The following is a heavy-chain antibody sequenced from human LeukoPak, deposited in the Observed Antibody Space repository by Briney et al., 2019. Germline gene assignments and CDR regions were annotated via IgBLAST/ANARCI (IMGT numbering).Heavy chain of an antibody. Sequence: SVKVSCKASGGTFSSYAISWVRQAPGQGLEWMGGIIPIFGTANYAQKFQGRVTITADESTSTAYMELSSLRSEDTAVYYCAREPSNWGREGVWFDPWAREPWSPSPQ. CDR3: AREPSNWGREGVWFDP. D-gene: IGHD7-27*01. V-gene: IGHV1-69*13. J-gene: IGHJ5*02. CDR1: GGTFSSYA. CDR2: IIPIFGTA.